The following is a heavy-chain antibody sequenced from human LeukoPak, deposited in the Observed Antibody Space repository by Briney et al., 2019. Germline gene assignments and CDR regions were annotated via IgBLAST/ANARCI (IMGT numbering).Heavy chain of an antibody. Sequence: SETLSLTCTVSGDSISSYYWSWIRQPPGKGLEWIGYIYHSGSTNYNPSLKSRVTISADTSKDQFSLKLASVTAADTAVYYCETGYSSTWYYFDYWGQGTLVTVSS. J-gene: IGHJ4*02. CDR2: IYHSGST. CDR1: GDSISSYY. D-gene: IGHD6-13*01. CDR3: ETGYSSTWYYFDY. V-gene: IGHV4-59*01.